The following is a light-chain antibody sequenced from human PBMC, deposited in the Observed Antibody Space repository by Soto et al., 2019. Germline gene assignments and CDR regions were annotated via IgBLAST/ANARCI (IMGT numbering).Light chain of an antibody. CDR1: SSDIGAYNY. CDR2: EVS. J-gene: IGLJ1*01. CDR3: FSFTTDWTHV. V-gene: IGLV2-14*01. Sequence: QSVLTQPASVSGSPGQSITISCTGSSSDIGAYNYVSWFQQYPGKAPKHIISEVSNRPSGVSNRFSGSKSGTAASLTISGLQTEDEADYFCFSFTTDWTHVFGTGTKVTV.